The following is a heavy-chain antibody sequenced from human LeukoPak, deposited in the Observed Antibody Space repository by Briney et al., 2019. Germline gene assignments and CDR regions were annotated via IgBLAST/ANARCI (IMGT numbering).Heavy chain of an antibody. D-gene: IGHD3-10*01. CDR1: GFTFSSYW. V-gene: IGHV3-7*01. J-gene: IGHJ3*02. Sequence: GGSLRLSCAASGFTFSSYWMSWVRQAPGKGLEWVANIKQDGSEKYYVDSVKGRFTISIDNAKNSLYLQMNSLRAEDTAVYYCAREKLLWFGAKFPDAFDIWGQGTMVTVSS. CDR2: IKQDGSEK. CDR3: AREKLLWFGAKFPDAFDI.